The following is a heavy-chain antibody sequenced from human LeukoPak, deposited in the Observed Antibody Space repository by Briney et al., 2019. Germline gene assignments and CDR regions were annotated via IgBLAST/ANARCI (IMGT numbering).Heavy chain of an antibody. CDR2: IYPGDSDA. J-gene: IGHJ6*03. V-gene: IGHV5-51*01. Sequence: GESLKISCKGSGYSFTNYWIGWVRQMPGKGLKWMGIIYPGDSDARYSPSFQGQVTISADKSISTAYLQWSSLKASDTAMYYCARVLRYCSGGNCYSGGLGYMDVWGKGTTVTISS. D-gene: IGHD2-15*01. CDR3: ARVLRYCSGGNCYSGGLGYMDV. CDR1: GYSFTNYW.